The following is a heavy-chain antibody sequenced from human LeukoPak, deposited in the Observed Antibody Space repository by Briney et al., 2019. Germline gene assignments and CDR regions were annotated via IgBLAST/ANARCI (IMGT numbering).Heavy chain of an antibody. J-gene: IGHJ4*02. CDR2: ILSDGGNK. CDR1: GFTFSSYT. CDR3: AKDGNYYDSGGYYGY. V-gene: IGHV3-30-3*01. Sequence: PGGSLRLSCAASGFTFSSYTMNWVRQAPGKGLEWVALILSDGGNKYYADSVRGRFTVSRDNSKNTLYLQMNSLRAEDTAVYYCAKDGNYYDSGGYYGYWGQGTLVTVSS. D-gene: IGHD3-22*01.